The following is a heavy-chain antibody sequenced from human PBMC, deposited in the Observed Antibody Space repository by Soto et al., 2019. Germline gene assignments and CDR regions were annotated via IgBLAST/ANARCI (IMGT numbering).Heavy chain of an antibody. CDR1: GFTFSTYW. CDR3: AREGGTYFDY. V-gene: IGHV3-74*01. CDR2: LDNDGTNT. J-gene: IGHJ4*02. Sequence: EVQLVESGGGLVQPGGSLRLSCAASGFTFSTYWMHWVRQAPGKGLVWVSRLDNDGTNTRYADSVKGRFTVSRDNGKNTVYLQMDSLRAEDTAVYYCAREGGTYFDYWGQGTLVTVSS. D-gene: IGHD3-16*01.